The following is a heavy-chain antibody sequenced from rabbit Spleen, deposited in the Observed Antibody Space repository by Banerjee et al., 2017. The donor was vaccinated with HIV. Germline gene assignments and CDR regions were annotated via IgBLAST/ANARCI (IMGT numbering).Heavy chain of an antibody. CDR3: ARDTSSSFSSYGMDL. J-gene: IGHJ6*01. V-gene: IGHV1S40*01. CDR1: GVSFSSDYY. Sequence: QSLEESGGDLVKPGASLTLTCTASGVSFSSDYYMCWVRQAPGKGLEWIACIDSGSGGFTYFASWAKGRFTISKTSSTTVTLQMTSLTAADTATYFCARDTSSSFSSYGMDLWGQGTLVTVS. CDR2: IDSGSGGFT. D-gene: IGHD1-1*01.